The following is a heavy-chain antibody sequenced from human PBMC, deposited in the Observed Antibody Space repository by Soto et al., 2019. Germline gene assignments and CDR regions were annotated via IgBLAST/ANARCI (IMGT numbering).Heavy chain of an antibody. Sequence: QVQLVQSGAEVKKPGASVKVSCKASGYTFTSYFISWVRQAPGQGLEWMGWISAYNGNTNYVQKRQGRVTMTTDTYTSTAYTELRSLRSDDTAVYYCARDLPPADYWGQGTLITVSS. CDR3: ARDLPPADY. CDR2: ISAYNGNT. CDR1: GYTFTSYF. J-gene: IGHJ4*02. V-gene: IGHV1-18*01.